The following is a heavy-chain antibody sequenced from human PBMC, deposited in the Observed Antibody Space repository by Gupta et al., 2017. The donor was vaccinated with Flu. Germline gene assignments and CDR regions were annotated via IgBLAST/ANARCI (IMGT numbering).Heavy chain of an antibody. CDR1: GFTFSSYG. CDR3: CRHIAAANFYFDY. Sequence: QVQLVESGGGVVQPGRSLRLSCAASGFTFSSYGMHWVRQAPGKGLEWVAVIWYDGSNKYYADSVKGRFTISRDNSKNTLYLQMNSLRAEDTAVYYCCRHIAAANFYFDYWGQGTRVTVSS. J-gene: IGHJ4*02. V-gene: IGHV3-33*01. CDR2: IWYDGSNK. D-gene: IGHD6-13*01.